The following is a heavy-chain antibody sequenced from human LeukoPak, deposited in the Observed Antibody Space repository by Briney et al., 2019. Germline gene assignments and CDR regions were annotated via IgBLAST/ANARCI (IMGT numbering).Heavy chain of an antibody. CDR3: ARHLSGSYSGYYFDY. V-gene: IGHV5-51*01. CDR1: RYSFTSYW. Sequence: GESLKISCKGSRYSFTSYWIGWVRQMPGKGLEWMGIIYPGDSDTRYSPSFQGQVTISADKSISTAYLQWSSLKASDTAMYYCARHLSGSYSGYYFDYWGQGTLVTVSS. J-gene: IGHJ4*02. D-gene: IGHD1-26*01. CDR2: IYPGDSDT.